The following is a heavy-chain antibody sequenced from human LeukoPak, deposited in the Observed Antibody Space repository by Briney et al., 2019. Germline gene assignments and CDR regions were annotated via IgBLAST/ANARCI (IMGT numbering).Heavy chain of an antibody. CDR1: GFTFDRFT. D-gene: IGHD2-21*02. J-gene: IGHJ4*02. V-gene: IGHV3-43*01. CDR2: INRRGHT. CDR3: AKEVDCPSDCLFFHS. Sequence: GGSLKLSCAASGFTFDRFTIHWVRQTPGKGLEWVSLINRRGHTFYADSVKGRFTISRDNSRNSVFLQMNSLRPEDTALYHCAKEVDCPSDCLFFHSWGQGTLVTVSS.